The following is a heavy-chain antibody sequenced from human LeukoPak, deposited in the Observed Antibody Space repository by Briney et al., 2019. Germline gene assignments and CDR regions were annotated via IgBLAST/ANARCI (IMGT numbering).Heavy chain of an antibody. J-gene: IGHJ4*02. CDR1: GFTFSSYE. Sequence: PGGSLRLSCAASGFTFSSYEMNWVRRAPGKGLEWVSYISSSGSTIYYADSVKGRFAISRDNAKNSLYLQMNSLRAEDTAVYYCARSLITMVRGLIDYWGQGTLVTVSS. CDR2: ISSSGSTI. V-gene: IGHV3-48*03. CDR3: ARSLITMVRGLIDY. D-gene: IGHD3-10*01.